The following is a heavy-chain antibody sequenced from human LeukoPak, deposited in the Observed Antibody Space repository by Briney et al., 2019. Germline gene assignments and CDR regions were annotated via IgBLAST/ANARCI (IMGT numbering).Heavy chain of an antibody. CDR1: GFTFSSYG. CDR2: IRYDGSNK. CDR3: AKDGDQLTTFDY. D-gene: IGHD2-2*01. V-gene: IGHV3-30*02. Sequence: GGSLRLSCAASGFTFSSYGMHWVRQAPGKGLEWVAFIRYDGSNKYYADSVKGRSTISRDNSKNTLYLQMNSLRAEDTAVYYCAKDGDQLTTFDYWGQGTLVTVSS. J-gene: IGHJ4*02.